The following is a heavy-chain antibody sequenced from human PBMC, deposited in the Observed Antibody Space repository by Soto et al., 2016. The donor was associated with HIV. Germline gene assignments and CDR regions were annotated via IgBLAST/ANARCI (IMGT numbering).Heavy chain of an antibody. CDR2: ISYDGSNK. Sequence: VQLVESGGGVIQPGRSLRLSCAASGFTFSDYAMHWVRQAPGKGLDWVAVISYDGSNKYYADSVKGRFTISRDNSKNTLYLQMNSLRAEDTAVYYCARDHYYDSSGYYKAADDXFDIWGQGTMVTSLQ. J-gene: IGHJ3*02. V-gene: IGHV3-30*04. CDR1: GFTFSDYA. CDR3: ARDHYYDSSGYYKAADDXFDI. D-gene: IGHD3-22*01.